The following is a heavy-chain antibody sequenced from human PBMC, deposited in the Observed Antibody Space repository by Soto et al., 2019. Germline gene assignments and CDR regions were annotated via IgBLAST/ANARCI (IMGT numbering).Heavy chain of an antibody. CDR3: ATGRFYCDYYYYYMDV. CDR1: GYTFTSYD. V-gene: IGHV1-8*01. D-gene: IGHD1-26*01. J-gene: IGHJ6*03. CDR2: MNPNSGNT. Sequence: ASVKVSCKASGYTFTSYDINWVRQATGQGLEWMGWMNPNSGNTGYAQKFQGRVTMTRNTSISTAYMELSSLRSEDTAVYYCATGRFYCDYYYYYMDVWGKGTTVTVSS.